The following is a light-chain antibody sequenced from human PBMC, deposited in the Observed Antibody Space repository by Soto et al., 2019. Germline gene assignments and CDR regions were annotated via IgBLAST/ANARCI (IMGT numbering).Light chain of an antibody. V-gene: IGLV1-47*01. CDR2: RNN. CDR3: AAWDDSLSGFYV. Sequence: QSVLTQPPSASGTPGQRVTISWSGSNSNIGSNYVHWYQHLPGTAPKLHIYRNNQRPSGVPDRFFGSKSCTSASLAISGLRSEDEADYYCAAWDDSLSGFYVVGTGTKLTVL. J-gene: IGLJ1*01. CDR1: NSNIGSNY.